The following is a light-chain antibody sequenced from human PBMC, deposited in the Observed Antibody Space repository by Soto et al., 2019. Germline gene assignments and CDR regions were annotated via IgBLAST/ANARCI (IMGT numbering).Light chain of an antibody. CDR1: QSVSNNY. CDR2: DAS. V-gene: IGKV3D-20*02. Sequence: IVLTQSPGTLSLSPGERATLSCRASQSVSNNYLAWYQQKPGQARRLLICDASHSATGIPVSFSGSGSESDFTLTISSLAPEDFAVYYCQQRSYPITFGQGTRLEIK. CDR3: QQRSYPIT. J-gene: IGKJ5*01.